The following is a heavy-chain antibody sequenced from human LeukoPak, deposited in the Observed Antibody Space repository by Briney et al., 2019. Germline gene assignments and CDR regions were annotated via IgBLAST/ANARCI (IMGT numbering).Heavy chain of an antibody. CDR2: INHSGSA. Sequence: GSLRLSCGASGLTVSNYYMSWVRQAPGKGLEWIGEINHSGSANYNPSLKSRVTISLDTSKNQFSLNLSSVTAADTAVYYCARGQGTVTTHWGQGTLVTVSS. J-gene: IGHJ4*02. CDR1: GLTVSNYY. V-gene: IGHV4-34*01. CDR3: ARGQGTVTTH. D-gene: IGHD4-17*01.